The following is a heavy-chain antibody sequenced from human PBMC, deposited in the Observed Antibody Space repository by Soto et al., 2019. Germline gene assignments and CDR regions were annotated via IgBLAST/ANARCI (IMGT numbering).Heavy chain of an antibody. J-gene: IGHJ6*02. CDR3: ARDAATPVSERTYYYGMDV. CDR2: ISAYNGNT. V-gene: IGHV1-18*01. Sequence: EASVKVSCKASGYTFTSYGISWVRQAPGQGLEWMGWISAYNGNTNYAQKLQGRVTMTTDTSTSTAYMELRSLRSDDTAVYYCARDAATPVSERTYYYGMDVWGQGTTVTVSS. CDR1: GYTFTSYG.